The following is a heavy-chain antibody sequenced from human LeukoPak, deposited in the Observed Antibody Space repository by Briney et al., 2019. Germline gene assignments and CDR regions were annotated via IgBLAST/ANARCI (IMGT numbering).Heavy chain of an antibody. Sequence: GGSLRLSCAASGFTFSSYSMNWVRQAPGKGLEWVSDISGSGGSIYYADSVKGRFTISRDNSKNTLYLQMNSLRAEDTAVYYCAKTYYYDSSGYDHWGQGTLVTVSS. CDR3: AKTYYYDSSGYDH. CDR1: GFTFSSYS. J-gene: IGHJ4*02. CDR2: ISGSGGSI. D-gene: IGHD3-22*01. V-gene: IGHV3-23*01.